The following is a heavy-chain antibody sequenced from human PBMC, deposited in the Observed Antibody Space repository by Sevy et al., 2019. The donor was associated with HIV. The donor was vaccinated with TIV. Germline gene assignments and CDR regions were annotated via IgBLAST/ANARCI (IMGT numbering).Heavy chain of an antibody. CDR1: GVSVNNGDYY. CDR2: IHHSGIT. D-gene: IGHD6-6*01. CDR3: ARDRKYPLYYFDY. V-gene: IGHV4-38-2*02. Sequence: SETLSLTCTVSGVSVNNGDYYWTWIRQPPGKGLEWIGSIHHSGITHYNPSLKSRVIISVDTSKNQVSLELSSVTAADTAMYYCARDRKYPLYYFDYWGQGILVTVSS. J-gene: IGHJ4*02.